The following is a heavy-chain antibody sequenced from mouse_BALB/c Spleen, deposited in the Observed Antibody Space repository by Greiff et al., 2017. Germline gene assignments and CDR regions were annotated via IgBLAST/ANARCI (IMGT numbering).Heavy chain of an antibody. CDR1: GYTFTSYW. Sequence: VQLQQSGAELAKPGASVKMSCKASGYTFTSYWMHWVKQRPGQGLEWIGYINPSTGYTEYNPKFKDMATLTADKSSSTAYMQLSRLTSEDSAVYYCAIVRSHAMDYWGQGTPVTVSS. J-gene: IGHJ4*01. CDR3: AIVRSHAMDY. CDR2: INPSTGYT. V-gene: IGHV1-7*01. D-gene: IGHD2-10*02.